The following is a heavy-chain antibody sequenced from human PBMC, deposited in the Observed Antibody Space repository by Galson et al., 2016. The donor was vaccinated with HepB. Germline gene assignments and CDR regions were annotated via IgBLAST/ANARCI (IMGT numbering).Heavy chain of an antibody. J-gene: IGHJ6*02. Sequence: SLRLSCAASGFTVSAHCMAWARQAPGKGLEWVAAIYGGGATTYYTDSVKGRFSISRDISQNTVYLQMESLRAEDMAIYYCARDEGYSSSGMDVWGQGNTVIVSS. CDR3: ARDEGYSSSGMDV. D-gene: IGHD2-15*01. V-gene: IGHV3-53*01. CDR1: GFTVSAHC. CDR2: IYGGGATT.